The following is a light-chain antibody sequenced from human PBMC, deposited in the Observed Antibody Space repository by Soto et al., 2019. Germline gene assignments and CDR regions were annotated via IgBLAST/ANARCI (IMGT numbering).Light chain of an antibody. CDR2: RNN. CDR3: AAWDDALSGRNVV. V-gene: IGLV1-47*01. Sequence: QPVLTQPPSASGTPGQRVTISCSGSYSNIGSNYVYWYQQLPGTAPKLLIYRNNQRPSGVPDRFSGSKSGTSASLAISGLRSEDEADYYCAAWDDALSGRNVVFGGGTKLTVL. CDR1: YSNIGSNY. J-gene: IGLJ2*01.